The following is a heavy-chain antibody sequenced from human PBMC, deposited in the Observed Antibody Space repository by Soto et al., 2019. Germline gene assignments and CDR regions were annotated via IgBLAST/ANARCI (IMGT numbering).Heavy chain of an antibody. CDR2: VSAYYDNT. CDR3: ARDSSKWFGELSLDY. J-gene: IGHJ4*02. CDR1: GYTFTSYG. D-gene: IGHD3-10*01. V-gene: IGHV1-18*01. Sequence: QVQLVQSGAEVKKPGASVKVSCKASGYTFTSYGISWVRQAPGQGLEWMGWVSAYYDNTNYAQKLQGRVTMTTDTSTSTAYMELRSLRSDDTAVYYCARDSSKWFGELSLDYWGQGTLVTVSS.